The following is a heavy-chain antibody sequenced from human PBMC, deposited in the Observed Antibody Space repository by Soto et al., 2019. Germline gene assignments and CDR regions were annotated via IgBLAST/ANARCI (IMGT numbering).Heavy chain of an antibody. CDR2: INHSGST. D-gene: IGHD6-19*01. J-gene: IGHJ4*02. V-gene: IGHV4-34*01. CDR1: GGSFSGYY. Sequence: SETLSLTCAVYGGSFSGYYWSWIRQPPGKGLEWIGEINHSGSTNYNPSLKSRVTISVDTSKNQFSLKLSSVTAADTAVYYCARGVPLNDIAVAGMGGDYWGQGTLVTVSS. CDR3: ARGVPLNDIAVAGMGGDY.